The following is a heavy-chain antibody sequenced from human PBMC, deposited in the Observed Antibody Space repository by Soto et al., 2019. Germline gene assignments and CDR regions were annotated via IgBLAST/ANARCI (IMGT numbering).Heavy chain of an antibody. CDR2: ISSSSSYI. CDR3: ARTELGEWELTSHAFDI. Sequence: PGGSLRLSCAASGFTFSSYSMNWVRQAPGKGLEWVSSISSSSSYIYYADSVKGRFTISRDNAKNSLYLKMNSLRAEDTAVYYCARTELGEWELTSHAFDIWGQGTMVTVSS. D-gene: IGHD1-26*01. V-gene: IGHV3-21*01. J-gene: IGHJ3*02. CDR1: GFTFSSYS.